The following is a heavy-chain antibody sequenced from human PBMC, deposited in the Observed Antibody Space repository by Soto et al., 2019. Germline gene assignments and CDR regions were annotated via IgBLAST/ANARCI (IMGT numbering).Heavy chain of an antibody. CDR2: INPSGGST. CDR3: ARVMGYYYGMDV. Sequence: ASVKVSCKASGYTFTSYYMHWVRQAPGQGREWMGIINPSGGSTSYAQKFQGRVTMTRDTSTSSVYMELSSLRSEDTAVYYCARVMGYYYGMDVWGQGXTVPVSS. CDR1: GYTFTSYY. D-gene: IGHD2-8*01. V-gene: IGHV1-46*01. J-gene: IGHJ6*02.